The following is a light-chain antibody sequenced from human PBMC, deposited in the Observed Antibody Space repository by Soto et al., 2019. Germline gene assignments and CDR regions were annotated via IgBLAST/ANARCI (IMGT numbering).Light chain of an antibody. CDR3: QQVKSYPLT. Sequence: DLNLTQSPSFMSASVGYRVAITCRTSQTIRTNMNWYQQKPGKPPKLLIYEESSLHSGVPSRFSGRRSGTQFTLTIGSLQPEDFATYYCQQVKSYPLTFGEGTKVDIK. CDR1: QTIRTN. J-gene: IGKJ1*01. V-gene: IGKV1-9*01. CDR2: EES.